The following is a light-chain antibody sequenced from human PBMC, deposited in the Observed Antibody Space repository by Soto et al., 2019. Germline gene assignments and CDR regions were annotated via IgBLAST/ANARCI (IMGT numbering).Light chain of an antibody. Sequence: IVLTQSPGTLSLSPGESATLSCRASQGIGRYLAWFQQQPGQPPRLLIYDASTRAIGIPGRFSGSGSGTDFTLTISSLEPEDFAVYYCHQRSNWPLTFGPGTKVEI. V-gene: IGKV3-11*01. J-gene: IGKJ3*01. CDR2: DAS. CDR1: QGIGRY. CDR3: HQRSNWPLT.